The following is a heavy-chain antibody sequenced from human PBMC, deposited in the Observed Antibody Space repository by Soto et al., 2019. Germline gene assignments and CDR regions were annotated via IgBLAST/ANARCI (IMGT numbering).Heavy chain of an antibody. V-gene: IGHV1-69*05. J-gene: IGHJ6*02. CDR1: GGTFSSYA. D-gene: IGHD2-2*01. Sequence: SVKVSCKASGGTFSSYAISCVRQAPGQGLEWMGGIIPIFGTANYAQKFQGRVTMTRDTSISTAYMELSRLRSDDTAVHYCAALPLPAAMRYYYGMDVWGQGTTVTVSS. CDR3: AALPLPAAMRYYYGMDV. CDR2: IIPIFGTA.